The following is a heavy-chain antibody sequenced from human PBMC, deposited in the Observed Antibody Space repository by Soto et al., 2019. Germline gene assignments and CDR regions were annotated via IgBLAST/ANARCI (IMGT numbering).Heavy chain of an antibody. V-gene: IGHV1-18*01. Sequence: ASVKVSCKASGYTFTSYGISWVRQAPGQGLEWMGWISAYNGNTNYAQKLQGRVTMTTDTSTSTAYMELRSLRSDDTAVYYCARRYYGSGSSSGFDPWGQGTLVTVSS. CDR1: GYTFTSYG. CDR2: ISAYNGNT. D-gene: IGHD3-10*01. CDR3: ARRYYGSGSSSGFDP. J-gene: IGHJ5*02.